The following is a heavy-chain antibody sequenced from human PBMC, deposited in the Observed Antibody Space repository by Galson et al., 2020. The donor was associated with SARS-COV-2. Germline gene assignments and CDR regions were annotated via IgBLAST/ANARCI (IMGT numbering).Heavy chain of an antibody. J-gene: IGHJ3*01. CDR3: ASPYLAAASFFGAVDL. CDR2: ISDSGTNI. Sequence: GGSLRLSCAASGFIFTNYEMNWVRQAPGKGLEWVSYISDSGTNIYYADSVKGRFTISRDNTKNSVYVQMTSVRAEDTAVYYCASPYLAAASFFGAVDLWGRGTMVTVSS. CDR1: GFIFTNYE. D-gene: IGHD6-13*01. V-gene: IGHV3-48*03.